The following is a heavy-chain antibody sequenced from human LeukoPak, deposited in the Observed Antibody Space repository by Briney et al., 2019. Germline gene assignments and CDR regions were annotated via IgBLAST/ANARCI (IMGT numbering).Heavy chain of an antibody. V-gene: IGHV1-2*02. CDR1: GYTFTGYY. CDR2: INPNSGGT. Sequence: ASVKVSCKASGYTFTGYYMHWVRQAPGQGLEWMGWINPNSGGTNYAQKFQGRVTMTRDTSISTAYMELSRLRSDDTAVYYCARVSGYYYGSGSYVDYWGQGTQVTVSS. J-gene: IGHJ4*02. D-gene: IGHD3-10*01. CDR3: ARVSGYYYGSGSYVDY.